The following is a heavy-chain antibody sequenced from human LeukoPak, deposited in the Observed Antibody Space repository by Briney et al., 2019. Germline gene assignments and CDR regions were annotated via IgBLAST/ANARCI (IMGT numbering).Heavy chain of an antibody. CDR2: ISEDGDT. CDR1: GFTFGDFA. Sequence: GGSLRLSCAASGFTFGDFAMHWVRQAPGRGLEWVSLISEDGDTYYGDSVKGRFTVSRDNSKNSLYLQMNSLRTEDTGLYYCARVRTAMEIGAYWGQGTLVTVSS. J-gene: IGHJ4*02. D-gene: IGHD5-18*01. V-gene: IGHV3-43*02. CDR3: ARVRTAMEIGAY.